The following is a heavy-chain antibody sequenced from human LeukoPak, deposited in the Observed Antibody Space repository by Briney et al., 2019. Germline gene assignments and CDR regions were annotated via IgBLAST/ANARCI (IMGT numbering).Heavy chain of an antibody. Sequence: PGGSLRLSCAASGFTFSSYAMHWVRQAPGKGLEWVAVISYDGSNKYYADSVKGRFTISRDNSKNTLYLQMNSLRAEDTAVYYCARDPTGYSSGWYVPTGGAYYYYGMDVWGQGTTVTVSS. CDR1: GFTFSSYA. V-gene: IGHV3-30-3*01. CDR2: ISYDGSNK. D-gene: IGHD6-19*01. CDR3: ARDPTGYSSGWYVPTGGAYYYYGMDV. J-gene: IGHJ6*02.